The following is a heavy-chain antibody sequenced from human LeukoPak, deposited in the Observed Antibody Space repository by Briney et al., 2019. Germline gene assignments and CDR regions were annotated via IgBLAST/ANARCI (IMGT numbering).Heavy chain of an antibody. CDR3: AKDFSYSSPTYGMDV. CDR2: ISWDSGNI. J-gene: IGHJ6*02. D-gene: IGHD6-13*01. Sequence: GGSLRLSCAASGFTFDDYAMHWVRQAPGKGLEWVSGISWDSGNIGYADSVKGRLTISRDNAKNSLYLQMNSLRAEDSAFYYCAKDFSYSSPTYGMDVWGQGTTVTVSS. CDR1: GFTFDDYA. V-gene: IGHV3-9*01.